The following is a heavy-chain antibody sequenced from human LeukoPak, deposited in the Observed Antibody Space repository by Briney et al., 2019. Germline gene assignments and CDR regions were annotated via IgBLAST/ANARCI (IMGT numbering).Heavy chain of an antibody. CDR1: GGSISYYY. CDR3: AREDPQTTVPEGMDV. J-gene: IGHJ6*02. V-gene: IGHV4-59*01. CDR2: IYYSGTT. Sequence: SETLSLTCTVSGGSISYYYWSWIRQSPGKGLEWIGHIYYSGTTNYNPSLKSRVTISVDTSKNQFSLQLRSVTAADTAVYYCAREDPQTTVPEGMDVWCQGTTVTVSS. D-gene: IGHD4-17*01.